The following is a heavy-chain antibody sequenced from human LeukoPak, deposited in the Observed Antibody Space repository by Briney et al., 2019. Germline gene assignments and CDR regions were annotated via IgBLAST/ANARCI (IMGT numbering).Heavy chain of an antibody. V-gene: IGHV1-69*01. CDR1: GGTFSSYA. CDR3: AGEKYGGQATFDY. CDR2: IIPIFGTA. Sequence: SVKVPCKASGGTFSSYAISWVRQAPGQGLEWMGGIIPIFGTANYAQKFQGRVTITADESTSTAYMELSSLRSEDTAVYYCAGEKYGGQATFDYWGQGTLVTVSS. D-gene: IGHD4/OR15-4a*01. J-gene: IGHJ4*02.